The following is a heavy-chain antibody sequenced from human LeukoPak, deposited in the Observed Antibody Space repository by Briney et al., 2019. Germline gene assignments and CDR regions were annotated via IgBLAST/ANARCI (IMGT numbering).Heavy chain of an antibody. Sequence: GGSLRLSCAASGFTFTNYSMNWVRQAPGKGLEWVSYISSSSGTIYYADSVKGRFTISRDNAKSSLYLQMNSLRAEDTAVYYCARNFLYGDYACFDYWGQGTLVTVSS. V-gene: IGHV3-48*01. CDR3: ARNFLYGDYACFDY. D-gene: IGHD4-17*01. CDR1: GFTFTNYS. CDR2: ISSSSGTI. J-gene: IGHJ4*02.